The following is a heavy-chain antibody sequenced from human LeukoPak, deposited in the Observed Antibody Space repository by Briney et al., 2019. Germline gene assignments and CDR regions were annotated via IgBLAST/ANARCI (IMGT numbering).Heavy chain of an antibody. V-gene: IGHV3-7*01. Sequence: PGGSLRLSCAASGFTFSNYWMSWVRQAPGKGLEWVANIKQDGSEKYHVDSVKGRFTISRDNAKNSLYLQMNSLRAEDTAVYYCARDGEEFWSGYYNFDYWGQGALVTVSS. CDR2: IKQDGSEK. CDR3: ARDGEEFWSGYYNFDY. D-gene: IGHD3-3*01. J-gene: IGHJ4*02. CDR1: GFTFSNYW.